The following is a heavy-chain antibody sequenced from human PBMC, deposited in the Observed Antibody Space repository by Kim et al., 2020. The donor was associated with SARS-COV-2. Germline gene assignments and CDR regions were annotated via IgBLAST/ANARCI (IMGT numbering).Heavy chain of an antibody. V-gene: IGHV7-4-1*02. D-gene: IGHD2-15*01. CDR1: GYTFTSYA. Sequence: ASVKVSCKASGYTFTSYAMNWVRQAPGQGLEWMGWINTNTGNPTYAQGFTGRFVFSLDTSVSTAYLQISSLKAEDTAVYYCARGDWCSGGSCYSGNYYYGMDVWGQGTTVTVSS. J-gene: IGHJ6*02. CDR3: ARGDWCSGGSCYSGNYYYGMDV. CDR2: INTNTGNP.